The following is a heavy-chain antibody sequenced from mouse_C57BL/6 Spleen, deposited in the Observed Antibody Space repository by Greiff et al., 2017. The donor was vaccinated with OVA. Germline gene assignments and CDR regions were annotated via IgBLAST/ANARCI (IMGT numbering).Heavy chain of an antibody. CDR3: ARDYDGSRWYFDV. CDR2: ISDGGSYT. J-gene: IGHJ1*03. V-gene: IGHV5-4*01. CDR1: GFTFSSYA. Sequence: EVMLVESGGGLVKPGGSLKLSCAASGFTFSSYAMSWVRQTPEKRLEWVATISDGGSYTYYPDNVKGRFTISRDNAKNNLYLQMSHLKSEDTAMYYCARDYDGSRWYFDVWGTGTTVTVSS. D-gene: IGHD1-1*01.